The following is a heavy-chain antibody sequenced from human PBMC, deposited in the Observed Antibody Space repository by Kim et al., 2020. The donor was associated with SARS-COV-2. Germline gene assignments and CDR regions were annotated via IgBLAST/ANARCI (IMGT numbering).Heavy chain of an antibody. CDR3: AKDRSWFGESNWFDP. J-gene: IGHJ5*02. V-gene: IGHV3-30*18. Sequence: GGSLRLSCAASGFTLSSYGMHWVRQAPGKGLEWVAVISYDGSNKYYADSVKGRFTISRDNSKNTLYLQMNNLRAADTAVYYCAKDRSWFGESNWFDPWGQGTLVTVSS. D-gene: IGHD3-10*01. CDR2: ISYDGSNK. CDR1: GFTLSSYG.